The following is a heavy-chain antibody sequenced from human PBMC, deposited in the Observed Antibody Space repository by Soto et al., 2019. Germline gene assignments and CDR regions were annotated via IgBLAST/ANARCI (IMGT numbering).Heavy chain of an antibody. D-gene: IGHD1-7*01. J-gene: IGHJ4*02. CDR3: AKNQERELPRVIDF. CDR2: ICRDGGGT. V-gene: IGHV3-74*01. Sequence: EVQLVESGGGLVQPGGSLRLSCAVSGFTFSTYCMHWVRQAPETGLVWVSRICRDGGGTDYADSVKGRFTISRDRSKNTLYLQMSSLRAEDTALYYCAKNQERELPRVIDFWGQGTLVTVSS. CDR1: GFTFSTYC.